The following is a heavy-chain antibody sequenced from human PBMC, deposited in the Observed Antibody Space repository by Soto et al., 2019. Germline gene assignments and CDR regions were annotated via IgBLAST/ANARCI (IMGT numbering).Heavy chain of an antibody. CDR3: ARTSMTRIDY. D-gene: IGHD2-2*01. Sequence: QVHLLQSGAEVKKPGSSVQISCTAPGVTFNNYAISWVRQAPGQGLEWMGVTIPDAGTTNYAQKFQGRVTITAYKATNTDYWNVNSLTSEDTAVYFCARTSMTRIDYWGQGTLGTVSS. CDR2: TIPDAGTT. V-gene: IGHV1-69*06. J-gene: IGHJ4*02. CDR1: GVTFNNYA.